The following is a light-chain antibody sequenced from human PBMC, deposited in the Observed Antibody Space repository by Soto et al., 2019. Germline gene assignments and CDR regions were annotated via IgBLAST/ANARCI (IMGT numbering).Light chain of an antibody. V-gene: IGLV2-8*01. CDR3: SSYAGGNNVV. Sequence: QSALTQPPSASGSPGQSVTISCTGTSSDVGDYNYVSWYQQHPGKAPKLMIYEVSKRPSGVSDRFSGSKSGNTASLTVSGLQAEDEADYYCSSYAGGNNVVFGTGTKLTVL. J-gene: IGLJ1*01. CDR2: EVS. CDR1: SSDVGDYNY.